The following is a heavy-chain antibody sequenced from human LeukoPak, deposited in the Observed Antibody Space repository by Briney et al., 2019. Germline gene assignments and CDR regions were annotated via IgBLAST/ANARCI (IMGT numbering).Heavy chain of an antibody. Sequence: ASVKVSCKASGYTFTGYYMHWVRQAPGQGLEWMGRINPNSGGTNYAQKFQGRVTMTRDTSISTAYMELSRLRSDDTAVYYCARDLGSSWYSLDYWGQGTLVTVSS. CDR1: GYTFTGYY. D-gene: IGHD6-13*01. V-gene: IGHV1-2*06. J-gene: IGHJ4*02. CDR2: INPNSGGT. CDR3: ARDLGSSWYSLDY.